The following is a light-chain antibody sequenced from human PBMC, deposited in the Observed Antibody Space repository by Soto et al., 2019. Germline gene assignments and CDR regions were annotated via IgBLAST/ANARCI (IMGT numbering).Light chain of an antibody. Sequence: QSALTQPASVFGSLGQSITISFTGTSSDVGGYNYVSWYQQHPDKAPKLLVYEVGKRPSGVSNRFSGSKSGNTASLTISGLQAEDEADYYCCSYTSSTTLDVFENGTKLTVL. CDR3: CSYTSSTTLDV. CDR1: SSDVGGYNY. V-gene: IGLV2-14*01. CDR2: EVG. J-gene: IGLJ1*01.